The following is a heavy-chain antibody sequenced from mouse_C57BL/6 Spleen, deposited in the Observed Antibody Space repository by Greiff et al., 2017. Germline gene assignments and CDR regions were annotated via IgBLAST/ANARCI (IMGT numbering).Heavy chain of an antibody. J-gene: IGHJ1*03. CDR1: GYTFTSYD. CDR2: IYPRDGST. V-gene: IGHV1-85*01. CDR3: ARRDSNRYFDV. Sequence: QVHVKQSGPELVKPGASVKLSCKASGYTFTSYDINWVKQRPGQGLEWIGWIYPRDGSTKYNEKFKGKATLTVDTSSSTAYMELHSLTSEDSAVYFCARRDSNRYFDVWGTGTTVTVSS. D-gene: IGHD2-5*01.